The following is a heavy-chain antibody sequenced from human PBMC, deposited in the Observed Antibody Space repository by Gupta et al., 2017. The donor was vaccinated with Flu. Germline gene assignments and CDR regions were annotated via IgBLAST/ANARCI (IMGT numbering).Heavy chain of an antibody. Sequence: GYTFSNYHIHWVRQVPGQGFEWLGIIYPGNGGTAYAPKVQDRIIVTRDTSTATSYMELRSLRPEDTAIYFCCRGGRGADFWPPIDYWGQGALVTVSS. CDR2: IYPGNGGT. J-gene: IGHJ4*02. CDR3: CRGGRGADFWPPIDY. D-gene: IGHD2-15*01. V-gene: IGHV1-46*03. CDR1: GYTFSNYH.